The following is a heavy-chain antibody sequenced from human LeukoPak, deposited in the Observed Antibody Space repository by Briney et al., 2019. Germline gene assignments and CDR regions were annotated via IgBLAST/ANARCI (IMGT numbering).Heavy chain of an antibody. CDR1: GGSISSSNW. Sequence: SGTLSLTYAVSGGSISSSNWWSWVRQPPGKGLEWIGEIYHSGSTNYNPSLKSRVTISVDKSKNQFSLKLSSVTAADTAVYYCARAGTTVTTNWFDPWGQGTLVTVSS. CDR2: IYHSGST. V-gene: IGHV4-4*02. CDR3: ARAGTTVTTNWFDP. J-gene: IGHJ5*02. D-gene: IGHD4-17*01.